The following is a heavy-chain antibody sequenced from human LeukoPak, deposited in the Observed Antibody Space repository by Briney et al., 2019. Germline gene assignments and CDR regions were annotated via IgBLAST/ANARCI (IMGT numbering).Heavy chain of an antibody. Sequence: PGGSLRLSCAASGFTVSGSYFHWVRQAPGKGLEWVSATYSTESTYYPDSVRGRFTVSRDNSNNTLSFEMNSLGAEETAVYYCARGVFFSGAYSHDAFDVWGRGTMVIVSS. CDR2: TYSTEST. J-gene: IGHJ3*01. CDR1: GFTVSGSY. D-gene: IGHD3-22*01. CDR3: ARGVFFSGAYSHDAFDV. V-gene: IGHV3-53*01.